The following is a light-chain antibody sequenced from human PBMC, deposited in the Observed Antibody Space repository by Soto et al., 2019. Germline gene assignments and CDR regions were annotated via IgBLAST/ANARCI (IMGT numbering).Light chain of an antibody. CDR2: EVS. CDR3: QSYDISLGGSWV. J-gene: IGLJ3*02. V-gene: IGLV2-8*01. Sequence: QSALTQPPSASGSPGQSVTISCTGTSSDVGGYNYVSWYQQHPGKAPKLMIYEVSKRPSGVPDRFSGSKSGNTASLTVSGLQAEDEADYYCQSYDISLGGSWVFGGGTKLTVL. CDR1: SSDVGGYNY.